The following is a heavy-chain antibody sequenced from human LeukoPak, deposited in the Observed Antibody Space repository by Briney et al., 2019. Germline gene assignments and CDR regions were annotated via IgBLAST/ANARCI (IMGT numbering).Heavy chain of an antibody. CDR1: GFFFSRYS. Sequence: PGGSLRLSCAASGFFFSRYSMNWVRQAPGKGLEWISYISISSNAIYYADSVEGRFTISRDNAKNSLYLQMNSLRDEDTAVYYCARGEAALTSHLDFWGQGTLVTVSS. D-gene: IGHD4-11*01. J-gene: IGHJ4*02. CDR3: ARGEAALTSHLDF. V-gene: IGHV3-48*02. CDR2: ISISSNAI.